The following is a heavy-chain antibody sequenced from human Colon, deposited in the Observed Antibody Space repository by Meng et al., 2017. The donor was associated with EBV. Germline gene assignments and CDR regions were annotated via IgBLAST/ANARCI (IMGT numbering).Heavy chain of an antibody. J-gene: IGHJ5*02. CDR1: GGSIGSYY. CDR3: ARHFINWFDP. V-gene: IGHV4-59*08. CDR2: IYYSGST. Sequence: VHLQESGLGLAMPSEALYLTCTVSGGSIGSYYWSWFRQPPGKGLEWIGYIYYSGSTNYNPSLKSRVTISVDTSKNQFSLKLSSVTAADTAVYYCARHFINWFDPWGQGTLVIVSS.